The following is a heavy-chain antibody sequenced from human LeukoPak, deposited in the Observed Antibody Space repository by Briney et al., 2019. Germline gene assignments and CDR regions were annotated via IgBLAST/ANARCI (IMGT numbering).Heavy chain of an antibody. CDR1: GFTFSAYE. Sequence: TGGSLRLSCAASGFTFSAYEMDWVRQAPGKGLEWVAYMSSGGDIVYYAESVRGRFTISRDNAKNSLYLQMNSLRAEDTAIYYCVKEFIPESSGCDAFDVWGQGTMVTVSS. V-gene: IGHV3-48*03. CDR3: VKEFIPESSGCDAFDV. J-gene: IGHJ3*01. CDR2: MSSGGDIV. D-gene: IGHD3-22*01.